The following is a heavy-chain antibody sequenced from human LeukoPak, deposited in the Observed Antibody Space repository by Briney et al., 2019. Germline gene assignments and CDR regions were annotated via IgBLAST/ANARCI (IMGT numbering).Heavy chain of an antibody. CDR3: ASQRWGYDAFDI. CDR1: GGSISSGDYY. J-gene: IGHJ3*02. Sequence: PSQTLSLTCTVSGGSISSGDYYWSWIRQPPGKGLEWIGYIYYSGSTNYNPSLKSRVTISVDTSKNQFSLKLSSVTAADTAVYYCASQRWGYDAFDIWGQGTMVTVSS. V-gene: IGHV4-30-4*08. D-gene: IGHD3-16*01. CDR2: IYYSGST.